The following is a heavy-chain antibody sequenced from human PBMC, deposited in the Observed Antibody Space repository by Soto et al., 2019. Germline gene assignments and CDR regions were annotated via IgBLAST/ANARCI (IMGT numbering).Heavy chain of an antibody. CDR3: AIVSGSYLYYYYYGMDV. J-gene: IGHJ6*02. Sequence: GASVKVSCKASGYTFTSYAMHWVRQAPGQRLEWMGWINAGNGNAKYSQKFQGRVTITRDTSASTAYMELSSLRSEDTAVYYCAIVSGSYLYYYYYGMDVWGQGTTVTVSS. CDR2: INAGNGNA. V-gene: IGHV1-3*01. D-gene: IGHD1-26*01. CDR1: GYTFTSYA.